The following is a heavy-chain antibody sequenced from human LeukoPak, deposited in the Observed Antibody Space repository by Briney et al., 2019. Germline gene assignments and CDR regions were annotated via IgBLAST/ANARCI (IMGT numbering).Heavy chain of an antibody. D-gene: IGHD3-10*01. V-gene: IGHV5-51*01. CDR3: ARHVPGSDDAFDI. J-gene: IGHJ3*02. CDR2: IYPGDSDT. Sequence: GESLKISCKGSGYSFTSYWIGWVRQMPGKGLEWMGIIYPGDSDTRYSPSFQGQVTISADKSISTAYLQWSSLKASDTAMYYRARHVPGSDDAFDIWGQGTMVTVSS. CDR1: GYSFTSYW.